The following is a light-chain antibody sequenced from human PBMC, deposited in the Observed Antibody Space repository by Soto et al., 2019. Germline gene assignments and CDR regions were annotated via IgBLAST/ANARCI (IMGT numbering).Light chain of an antibody. CDR2: GAS. J-gene: IGKJ4*01. Sequence: EIVMTQSPATLSVSPGERATLSCRASQSFSNNLAWYQQKPGQAPRLLIYGASTRATGIPARFSGSGSGTEFTLTISSLQSEDFAVYYCQEYNKWPLTFGGGTKVESK. CDR1: QSFSNN. V-gene: IGKV3-15*01. CDR3: QEYNKWPLT.